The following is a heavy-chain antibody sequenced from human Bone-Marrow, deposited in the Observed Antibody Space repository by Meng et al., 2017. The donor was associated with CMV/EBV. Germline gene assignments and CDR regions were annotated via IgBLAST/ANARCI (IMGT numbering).Heavy chain of an antibody. Sequence: ASVKVSCKASGGTFSSYAISWVRQAPGQGLEWMGWINPNSGGTNYAQKFQGRVTMTRDTSINTAYMELSRLRSDDTAVYYCARGGDDCSSTTCYYYCGQGTLVTVSS. CDR1: GGTFSSYA. CDR2: INPNSGGT. V-gene: IGHV1-2*02. CDR3: ARGGDDCSSTTCYYY. D-gene: IGHD2-2*01. J-gene: IGHJ4*02.